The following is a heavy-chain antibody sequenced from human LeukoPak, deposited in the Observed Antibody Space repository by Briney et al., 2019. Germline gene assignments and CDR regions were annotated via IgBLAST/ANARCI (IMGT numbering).Heavy chain of an antibody. V-gene: IGHV3-74*01. Sequence: GGSLRLSGAASGFTFSSYWMHWVRQAPGKGLVWVSRINSEGSSTSYADSVKGRFTISRDNAKNTLYLQMNSLRAEDTAVYYCARDERSSWYSYYYYMDVWGKGTTVTVSS. CDR3: ARDERSSWYSYYYYMDV. D-gene: IGHD6-13*01. CDR2: INSEGSST. J-gene: IGHJ6*03. CDR1: GFTFSSYW.